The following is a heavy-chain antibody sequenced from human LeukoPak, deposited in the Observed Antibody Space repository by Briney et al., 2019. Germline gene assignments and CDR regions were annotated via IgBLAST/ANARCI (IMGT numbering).Heavy chain of an antibody. V-gene: IGHV4-39*07. D-gene: IGHD4-23*01. J-gene: IGHJ5*02. CDR1: GGSISSSNYY. CDR3: ARFHREIWYDYGGNWFDP. Sequence: SSETLSLTCTVSGGSISSSNYYWGWIRQPPGKGLEWIGSIYYSGSTNYNPSLKSRVTISVDTSKNQFSLKLSSVTAADTAMYYCARFHREIWYDYGGNWFDPWGQGILVTVSS. CDR2: IYYSGST.